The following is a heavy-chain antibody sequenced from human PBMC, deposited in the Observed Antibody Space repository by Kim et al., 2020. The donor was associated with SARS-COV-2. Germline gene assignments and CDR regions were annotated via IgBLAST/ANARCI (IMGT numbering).Heavy chain of an antibody. J-gene: IGHJ6*02. V-gene: IGHV4-4*02. Sequence: PSLKSRVTISVDKSKSQFSLKLSSVTAAYTAVYYWARMTGGNFYYNGMDVWGQGTTVTVSS. CDR3: ARMTGGNFYYNGMDV. D-gene: IGHD3-16*01.